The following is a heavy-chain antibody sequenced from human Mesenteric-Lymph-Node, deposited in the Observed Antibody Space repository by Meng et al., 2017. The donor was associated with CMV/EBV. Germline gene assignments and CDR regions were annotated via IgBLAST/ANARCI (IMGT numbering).Heavy chain of an antibody. CDR2: ITTSTDFI. Sequence: GGSLRLSCAASRFTFSYCNINWVRQAPGKGLEWVSFITTSTDFIYYADSEKGRFTISRDNAKNSLFLQMNSLRVEDTAVYYCARDDDKIFGFYSMDVWGQGTTVTVSS. J-gene: IGHJ6*02. CDR3: ARDDDKIFGFYSMDV. CDR1: RFTFSYCN. V-gene: IGHV3-21*01. D-gene: IGHD3-3*01.